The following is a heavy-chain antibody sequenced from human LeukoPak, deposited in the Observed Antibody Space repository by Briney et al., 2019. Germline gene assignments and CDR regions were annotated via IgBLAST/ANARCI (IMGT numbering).Heavy chain of an antibody. CDR2: ISRSDSTV. V-gene: IGHV3-11*01. J-gene: IGHJ4*02. CDR3: VRGHLWLHF. Sequence: GGSLRLSCAASGFTFSDYYMSWIRQAPGQGLEWVSYISRSDSTVDYADSVKGRFTISRDNAKNSLYLQMNSLRAEDTAVYYCVRGHLWLHFWGQGTLVTVSS. D-gene: IGHD2/OR15-2a*01. CDR1: GFTFSDYY.